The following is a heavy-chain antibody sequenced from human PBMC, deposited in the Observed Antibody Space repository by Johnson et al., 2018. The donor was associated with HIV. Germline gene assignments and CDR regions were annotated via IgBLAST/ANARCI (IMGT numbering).Heavy chain of an antibody. CDR2: ISYDGNNK. J-gene: IGHJ3*02. Sequence: QEQLVESGGGLVQPGGSLRLSCAASGFTFSSYAMSWVRQAPGKGLEWVAIISYDGNNKYYADSVKGRFTISRDNSKNTLYLQMNSLRVEDTAMYYCARGPILEWLSGDGFDMWGQGTKVTVSS. CDR3: ARGPILEWLSGDGFDM. V-gene: IGHV3-30*03. CDR1: GFTFSSYA. D-gene: IGHD3-3*01.